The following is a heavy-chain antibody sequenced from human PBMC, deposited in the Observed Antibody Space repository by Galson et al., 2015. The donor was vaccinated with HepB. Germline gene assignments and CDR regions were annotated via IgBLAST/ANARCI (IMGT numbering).Heavy chain of an antibody. D-gene: IGHD4-17*01. Sequence: SMRLSCAASGFTFSHYGLNWVRQAPGKGLEWVSSINSGSSFKYYTDSVKGRFTMSRDNAKNSLYLQMNSLRTEDTAVYYCARGGITTVTYAFWGQGTLVTVSS. J-gene: IGHJ4*02. CDR3: ARGGITTVTYAF. CDR2: INSGSSFK. CDR1: GFTFSHYG. V-gene: IGHV3-21*01.